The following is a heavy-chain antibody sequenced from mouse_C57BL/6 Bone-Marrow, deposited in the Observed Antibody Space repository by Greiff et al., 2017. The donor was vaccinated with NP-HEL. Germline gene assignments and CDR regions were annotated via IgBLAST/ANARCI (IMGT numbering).Heavy chain of an antibody. CDR2: IRSKSNNYAT. CDR3: VRPTSAWFAY. J-gene: IGHJ3*01. V-gene: IGHV10-1*01. CDR1: GFSFNTYA. Sequence: EVQLVESGGGLVQPKGSLKLSCAASGFSFNTYAMNWVRQAPGKGVEWVARIRSKSNNYATYYADSVKDRFTISRDDSESMLYLQMNNLKTEDTAMYYCVRPTSAWFAYWGQGTLVTVSA.